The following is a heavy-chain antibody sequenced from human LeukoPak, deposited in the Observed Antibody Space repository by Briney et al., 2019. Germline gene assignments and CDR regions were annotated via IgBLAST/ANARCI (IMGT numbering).Heavy chain of an antibody. CDR2: ISVDGRTT. CDR3: VRSVSGTYGQFDF. D-gene: IGHD5/OR15-5a*01. Sequence: GGSLRLSCAASGFTFSSYNMNWVRQAPGKGLVWVSRISVDGRTTNYADSVKGRFTISRDNAKSTLYLQMNSLRAEDTAVYYCVRSVSGTYGQFDFWGQGTLVTVSS. V-gene: IGHV3-74*01. CDR1: GFTFSSYN. J-gene: IGHJ4*02.